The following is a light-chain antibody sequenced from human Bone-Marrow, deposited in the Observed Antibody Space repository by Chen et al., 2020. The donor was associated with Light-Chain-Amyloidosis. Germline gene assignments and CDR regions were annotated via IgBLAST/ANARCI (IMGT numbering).Light chain of an antibody. V-gene: IGKV3-20*01. CDR1: QTISSIY. CDR3: QQYGTSSLT. Sequence: EIVLTQSPGTVSLSPGEGANLSCTARQTISSIYLTWYQQKFGQAPRLPIYGSSSRATGIPDRCTGSGSGRDFTLTINRLEPEDVAMYYCQQYGTSSLTFGGGTKVEIK. J-gene: IGKJ4*01. CDR2: GSS.